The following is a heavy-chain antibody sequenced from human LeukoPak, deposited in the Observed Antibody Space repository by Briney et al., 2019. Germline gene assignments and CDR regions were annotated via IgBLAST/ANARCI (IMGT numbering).Heavy chain of an antibody. Sequence: PGGSLRLSCAASGFTFSSYWMSWVRQAPGKGLEWVANIKQDGSEKYYVDSVKGRFTISRDNAKNSLYLQMNSLRAEDTAVYYCARHSYWLAYYFDYWGQGTLVIVSS. V-gene: IGHV3-7*01. CDR2: IKQDGSEK. CDR3: ARHSYWLAYYFDY. CDR1: GFTFSSYW. D-gene: IGHD1-26*01. J-gene: IGHJ4*02.